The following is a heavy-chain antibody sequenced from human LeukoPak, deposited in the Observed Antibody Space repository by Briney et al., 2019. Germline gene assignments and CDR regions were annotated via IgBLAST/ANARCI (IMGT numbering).Heavy chain of an antibody. D-gene: IGHD3-22*01. Sequence: SETLSLTCAVYGGSFSGYYWSWIRQPPGKGLEWIGEINHSGSTNYNPSLKSRVTISVDTSKNQFSLKLSSATAADTAVYYCARLSGYSSGHYYSDYWGQGTLVTVSS. V-gene: IGHV4-34*01. CDR2: INHSGST. J-gene: IGHJ4*02. CDR1: GGSFSGYY. CDR3: ARLSGYSSGHYYSDY.